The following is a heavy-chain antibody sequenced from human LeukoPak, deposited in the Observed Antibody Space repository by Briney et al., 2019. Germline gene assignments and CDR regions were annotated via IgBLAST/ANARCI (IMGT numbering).Heavy chain of an antibody. CDR2: INPSGGST. D-gene: IGHD6-13*01. CDR3: ARERRTAGTPSSWFDP. Sequence: ASVKVSCKASGYTFTSYYMHWVRQAPGQGLEWMGIINPSGGSTSYAQKFQGRVTMTRDTSTSTVYIELSSLRSEDTAVYYCARERRTAGTPSSWFDPWGQGTLVSVSS. J-gene: IGHJ5*02. CDR1: GYTFTSYY. V-gene: IGHV1-46*01.